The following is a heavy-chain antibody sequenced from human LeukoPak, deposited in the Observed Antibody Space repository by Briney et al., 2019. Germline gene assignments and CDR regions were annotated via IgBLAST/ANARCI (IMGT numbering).Heavy chain of an antibody. Sequence: SETLSLTCTVSGGSISSYYWSWIRRPPGKGLEWIGYIYYSGSTNYNPSLKSRVTISVDTSKNQFSLKLSSVTAADTAVCYCARSNDYGDYSSFDYWGQGTLVTVSS. J-gene: IGHJ4*02. CDR1: GGSISSYY. CDR2: IYYSGST. CDR3: ARSNDYGDYSSFDY. V-gene: IGHV4-59*01. D-gene: IGHD4-17*01.